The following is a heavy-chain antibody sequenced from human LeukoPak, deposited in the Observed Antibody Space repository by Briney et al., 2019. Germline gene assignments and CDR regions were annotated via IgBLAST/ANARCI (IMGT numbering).Heavy chain of an antibody. D-gene: IGHD4-17*01. CDR2: ISSGSAYI. V-gene: IGHV3-21*01. CDR3: ARTGLTYLTTVTTWFAY. J-gene: IGHJ4*02. Sequence: GGSLRLSCAASEFTFSTYSMNWVRQAPGKGLEWVSSISSGSAYIYYADSVKGRFTISRDNSKNTLYLQMNSLRAEDTAVYYCARTGLTYLTTVTTWFAYWGQGTLVAVSS. CDR1: EFTFSTYS.